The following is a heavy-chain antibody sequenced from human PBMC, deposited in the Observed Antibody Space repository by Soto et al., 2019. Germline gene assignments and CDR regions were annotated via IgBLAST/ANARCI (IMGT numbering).Heavy chain of an antibody. D-gene: IGHD3-9*01. CDR2: ISGSGGST. CDR3: AKVTAYFTLLAPYDY. Sequence: GGSLRLSCAASAFTFSSYAMSWVRQAPGKGLEWVSAISGSGGSTYYADSVKGRFTISRDNSKNTLYLQMNSLRAEDTAVSYCAKVTAYFTLLAPYDYWGQGTLVTVSS. V-gene: IGHV3-23*01. CDR1: AFTFSSYA. J-gene: IGHJ4*02.